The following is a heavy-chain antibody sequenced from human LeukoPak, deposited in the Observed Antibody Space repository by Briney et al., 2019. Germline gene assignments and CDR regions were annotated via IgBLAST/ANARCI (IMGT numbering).Heavy chain of an antibody. CDR2: ISSDGSNK. D-gene: IGHD2-21*02. J-gene: IGHJ2*01. CDR3: ARFRGDPTWADWYFDL. Sequence: GGSLRLSCAASGFTFSSYDMHWVRQAPGKGLEWVAVISSDGSNKYYADSVKGRFTISRDNSKNTLYLQMNSLRAEDTAVYYCARFRGDPTWADWYFDLWGRGTLVTVSS. V-gene: IGHV3-30*03. CDR1: GFTFSSYD.